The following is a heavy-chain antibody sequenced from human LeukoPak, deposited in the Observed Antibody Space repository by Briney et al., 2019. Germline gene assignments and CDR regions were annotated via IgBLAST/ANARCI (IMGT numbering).Heavy chain of an antibody. D-gene: IGHD1-26*01. CDR3: ARDREVGATTLAFDY. V-gene: IGHV1-69*15. J-gene: IGHJ4*02. CDR2: IIPIFGTA. Sequence: VKVSCKASGGTFSSYAISWVRQAPGQGLEWMGRIIPIFGTANYAQRFQGRVTITADESTSTGYMELSSLRSEDTAVYYCARDREVGATTLAFDYWGQGTLVTVSS. CDR1: GGTFSSYA.